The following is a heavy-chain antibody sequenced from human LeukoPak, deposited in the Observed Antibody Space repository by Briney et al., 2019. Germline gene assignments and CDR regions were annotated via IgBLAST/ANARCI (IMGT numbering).Heavy chain of an antibody. Sequence: ASVKVSCKASGYTFTGYYIHWVRQAPGQGLEWMGWINPNSGGTNISQKFQGRVTMTRDTSITTAYMELNRLRSDDTAVYYCARPQLRLQYSRTNWFDAWGQGTLVTVSS. J-gene: IGHJ5*02. CDR1: GYTFTGYY. CDR2: INPNSGGT. CDR3: ARPQLRLQYSRTNWFDA. V-gene: IGHV1-2*02. D-gene: IGHD4-11*01.